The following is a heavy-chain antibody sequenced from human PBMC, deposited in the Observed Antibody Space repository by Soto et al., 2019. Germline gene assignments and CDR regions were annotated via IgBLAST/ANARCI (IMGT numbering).Heavy chain of an antibody. J-gene: IGHJ4*02. D-gene: IGHD6-6*01. CDR3: ARHEGRYSTSSPLGQ. CDR2: IDPSDSYT. Sequence: GESLKISCKGSEYSFTTHWISWVRQMPGKGLEWMGRIDPSDSYTKYSPSFQGHITISADESISTAYLQWSSLKASDTAMYYRARHEGRYSTSSPLGQWGQGTLVTVSS. CDR1: EYSFTTHW. V-gene: IGHV5-10-1*01.